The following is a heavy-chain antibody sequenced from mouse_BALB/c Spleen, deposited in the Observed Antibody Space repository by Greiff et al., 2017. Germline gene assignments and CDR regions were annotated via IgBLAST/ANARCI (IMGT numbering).Heavy chain of an antibody. CDR1: GFSLSRYS. D-gene: IGHD1-1*01. Sequence: VHLVESGPGLVAPSQSLSITCTVSGFSLSRYSVHWVRQPPGKGLEWLGMIWGGGSTDYNSALKSRLSISKDNSKSQVFLKMNSLQTDDTAMYYCARTSLWDGTPLLDYWGQGTTLTVSS. J-gene: IGHJ2*01. CDR2: IWGGGST. CDR3: ARTSLWDGTPLLDY. V-gene: IGHV2-6-4*01.